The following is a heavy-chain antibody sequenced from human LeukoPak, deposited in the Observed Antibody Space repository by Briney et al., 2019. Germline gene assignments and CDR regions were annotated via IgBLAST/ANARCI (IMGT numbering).Heavy chain of an antibody. V-gene: IGHV3-11*01. D-gene: IGHD2-15*01. Sequence: GGSLRLSCAASGFTFSDYYMSWIRQAPGKGLEWISYISSSGTTIYYADSVKGRFTISRDNAKNSLYLQLNSLRAEDTAVYYCASRYCSGGNCYFTQWGQGTLVTVSS. CDR2: ISSSGTTI. CDR1: GFTFSDYY. CDR3: ASRYCSGGNCYFTQ. J-gene: IGHJ4*02.